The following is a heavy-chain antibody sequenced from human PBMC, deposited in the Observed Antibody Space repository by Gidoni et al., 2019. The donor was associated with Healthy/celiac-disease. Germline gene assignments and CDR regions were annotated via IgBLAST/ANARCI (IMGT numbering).Heavy chain of an antibody. CDR2: IYYIGST. D-gene: IGHD3-16*02. J-gene: IGHJ4*02. Sequence: QLQLQGSGPGLVKPSETLSLTCTVSGGSISSRNYYWGWIRQPPGKGLEWIGTIYYIGSTYYNPTLKSRVTVSVDTSKNQFSLKLNSVTAADTAVYDCARLKQISVFDYWGQGTLVTVSS. CDR3: ARLKQISVFDY. V-gene: IGHV4-39*07. CDR1: GGSISSRNYY.